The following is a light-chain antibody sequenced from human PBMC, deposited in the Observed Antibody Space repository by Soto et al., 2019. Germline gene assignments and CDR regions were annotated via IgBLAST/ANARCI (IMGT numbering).Light chain of an antibody. Sequence: DIQMTQSPSTLSAFVGDRVTITCRASQNVSNWLAWYQQKPGSAPELLIYKASYLQSGVPSRFSGSGSGTEFSLTVSSLQSDDSATYFCQQYNNQWTFGPGTRVEIK. V-gene: IGKV1-5*03. J-gene: IGKJ1*01. CDR2: KAS. CDR1: QNVSNW. CDR3: QQYNNQWT.